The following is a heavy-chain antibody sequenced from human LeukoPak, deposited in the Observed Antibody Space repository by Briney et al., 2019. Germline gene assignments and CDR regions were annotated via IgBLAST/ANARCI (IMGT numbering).Heavy chain of an antibody. CDR3: ARVRQQLVPDY. V-gene: IGHV1-3*01. D-gene: IGHD6-13*01. CDR1: GYTLTSYA. CDR2: INAGNGNT. J-gene: IGHJ4*02. Sequence: ASVKVSCKASGYTLTSYAMHWVRQAPGQRLEWMGWINAGNGNTKYSQKFQGRVTITRDTSASTAYMELSSLRSEDMAVYYCARVRQQLVPDYWGQGTLVIVSS.